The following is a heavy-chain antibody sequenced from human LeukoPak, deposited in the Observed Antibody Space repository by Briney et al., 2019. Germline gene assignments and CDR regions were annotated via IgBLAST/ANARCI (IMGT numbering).Heavy chain of an antibody. D-gene: IGHD2-21*02. CDR1: GFTFYTYA. J-gene: IGHJ4*02. CDR2: ISGSGGTT. Sequence: GGSLRLSCAASGFTFYTYAMNWVRQAPGQGLPWVAAISGSGGTTYYADSVKGRFTISRDNSKNTVYLQLSSLRAEDTAVYYCAKDPSDFLVDCWGQGTLVTVSS. CDR3: AKDPSDFLVDC. V-gene: IGHV3-23*01.